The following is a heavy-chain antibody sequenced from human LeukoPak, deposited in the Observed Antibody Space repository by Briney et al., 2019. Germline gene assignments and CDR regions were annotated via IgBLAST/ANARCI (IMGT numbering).Heavy chain of an antibody. V-gene: IGHV4-39*01. CDR2: IYYSGST. CDR3: ARPHYYDSSGYWS. J-gene: IGHJ4*02. CDR1: GGSISSSSHY. Sequence: SSETLSLTCTVSGGSISSSSHYWGWIRQPPGKGLEWIGSIYYSGSTYYNPSLKSRVTISVDTSKNQFSLKLSSVTAADTAVYYCARPHYYDSSGYWSWGQGTLVTVSS. D-gene: IGHD3-22*01.